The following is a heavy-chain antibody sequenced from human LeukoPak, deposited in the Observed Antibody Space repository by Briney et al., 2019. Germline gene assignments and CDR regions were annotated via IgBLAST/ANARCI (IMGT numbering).Heavy chain of an antibody. D-gene: IGHD4-17*01. CDR3: ARVPTVTFFDY. CDR1: GGSFSGDF. V-gene: IGHV4-34*01. J-gene: IGHJ4*02. CDR2: IKHDGST. Sequence: SETLSLTCAVYGGSFSGDFWSWLRQSPGKGLEWIGEIKHDGSTTYNPSLKSRVTISVDTSKNQFSLKLSSVTAADTAVYYCARVPTVTFFDYWGQGTLVTVSS.